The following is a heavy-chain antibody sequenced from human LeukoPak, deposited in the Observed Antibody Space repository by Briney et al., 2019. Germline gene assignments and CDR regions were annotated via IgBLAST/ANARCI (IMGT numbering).Heavy chain of an antibody. Sequence: SVKVSCKASGGTFSSYAISWVRQAPGQGLEWMGGIIPIFGTANYAQKFQGRVTITADKSTSTAYMELSSLRSEDTAVYYCARDRVVVVVAATRELDAFDIWGQGTMVTVSS. CDR1: GGTFSSYA. CDR3: ARDRVVVVVAATRELDAFDI. CDR2: IIPIFGTA. J-gene: IGHJ3*02. V-gene: IGHV1-69*06. D-gene: IGHD2-15*01.